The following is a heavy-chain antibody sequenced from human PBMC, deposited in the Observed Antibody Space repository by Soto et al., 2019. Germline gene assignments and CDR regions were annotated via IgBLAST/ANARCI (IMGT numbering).Heavy chain of an antibody. Sequence: QVQLVESGGGVVQPGRSLRLSCAASGFTFSSYGMHWVRQAPGKGLEWVAVIWYDGSNKYYADSVKGRFTISRDNSKNTLYLQMNSLRAEDTAVYYCARANFYSKSSMGYYYGMDVWGQGTTVTVSS. CDR3: ARANFYSKSSMGYYYGMDV. J-gene: IGHJ6*02. CDR2: IWYDGSNK. D-gene: IGHD4-4*01. CDR1: GFTFSSYG. V-gene: IGHV3-33*01.